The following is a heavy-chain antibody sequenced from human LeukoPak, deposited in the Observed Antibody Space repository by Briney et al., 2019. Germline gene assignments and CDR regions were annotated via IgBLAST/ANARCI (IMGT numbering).Heavy chain of an antibody. CDR2: ISRDGYYI. CDR3: ATIAVPGTWYFDL. CDR1: GFTFSSSS. V-gene: IGHV3-21*01. J-gene: IGHJ2*01. Sequence: GGALRLSCVASGFTFSSSSMSWVRQAPGTGLEWVSSISRDGYYIYYTESMKGRFTISRDNAKNSLFLQMNSLRAEDTAVYYCATIAVPGTWYFDLWGRGTLVTVSS. D-gene: IGHD6-13*01.